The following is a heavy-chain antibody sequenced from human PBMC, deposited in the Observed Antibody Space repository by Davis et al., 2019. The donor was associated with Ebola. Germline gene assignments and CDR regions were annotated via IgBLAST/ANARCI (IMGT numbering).Heavy chain of an antibody. J-gene: IGHJ6*02. V-gene: IGHV3-7*01. CDR3: LYGMDV. CDR2: IKQDGREK. Sequence: GGSLRLSCAASGFTFDDYAMHWVRQAPGKGLEWVANIKQDGREKYYVDSVKGRFTISRDNAKNSLYLQMNSLRAEDTAVYYCLYGMDVWGQGTTVTVSS. CDR1: GFTFDDYA.